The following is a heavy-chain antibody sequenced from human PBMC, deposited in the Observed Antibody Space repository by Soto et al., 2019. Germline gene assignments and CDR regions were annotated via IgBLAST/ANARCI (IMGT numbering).Heavy chain of an antibody. CDR2: INQGGSDK. CDR1: GFTFSSYW. Sequence: PGGSLRLSCAASGFTFSSYWMSWVRQAPGKGLEWVANINQGGSDKYYVDSVKGRFTISRDNTKNSLYLQINSLRAEDTAVYYCASFGCDSSGYYTVNWGQGTLVTVSS. CDR3: ASFGCDSSGYYTVN. V-gene: IGHV3-7*01. J-gene: IGHJ4*02. D-gene: IGHD3-22*01.